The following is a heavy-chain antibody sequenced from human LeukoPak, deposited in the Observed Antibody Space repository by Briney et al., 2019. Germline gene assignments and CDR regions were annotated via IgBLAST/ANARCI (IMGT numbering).Heavy chain of an antibody. CDR1: GGSISSSSYY. V-gene: IGHV4-39*07. CDR3: ASYYDILTGYNY. D-gene: IGHD3-9*01. J-gene: IGHJ4*02. Sequence: SETLSLTCTVSGGSISSSSYYWGWIRQPPGKGLEWIGTIYYSGSTNYNPSLKSRVTISVDKSKNQFSLKLSSVTAADTAVYYCASYYDILTGYNYWGQGTLVTVSS. CDR2: IYYSGST.